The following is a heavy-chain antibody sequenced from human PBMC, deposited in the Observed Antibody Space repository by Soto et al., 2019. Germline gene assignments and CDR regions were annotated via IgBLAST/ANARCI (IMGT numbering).Heavy chain of an antibody. J-gene: IGHJ4*02. Sequence: SETLSLTCTVSGGSISSGGYYWSWIRQHPGKGLEWIGYIYYSGSTYNNPSLKSRVTISVDTSKNQFSLKLSSVTAADTAVYYCARAQYGGPGLDYWGQGTLVTVSS. D-gene: IGHD4-17*01. CDR2: IYYSGST. CDR1: GGSISSGGYY. CDR3: ARAQYGGPGLDY. V-gene: IGHV4-31*03.